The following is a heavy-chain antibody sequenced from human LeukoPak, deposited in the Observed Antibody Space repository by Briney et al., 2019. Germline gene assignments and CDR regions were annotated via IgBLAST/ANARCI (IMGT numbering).Heavy chain of an antibody. J-gene: IGHJ4*02. CDR3: ARHESGGSYQEGNY. Sequence: SETLSLTCTVSGGSISSYYWSWIRQPAGKGLEWIGRIYTSGSTYYNPSLKSRVTISVDTSKNQFSLKLSSVTAADTAVYYCARHESGGSYQEGNYWGQGTLVTVSS. V-gene: IGHV4-4*07. D-gene: IGHD1-26*01. CDR1: GGSISSYY. CDR2: IYTSGST.